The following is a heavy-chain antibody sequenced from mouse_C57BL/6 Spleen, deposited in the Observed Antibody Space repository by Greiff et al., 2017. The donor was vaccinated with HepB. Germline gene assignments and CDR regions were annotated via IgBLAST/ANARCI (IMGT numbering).Heavy chain of an antibody. Sequence: VQLQQSGAELARPGASVKMSCKASGYTFTSYTMHWVQQRPGQGLEWIGYINPSSGYTKYNQKFKDKATLTADKSSSTAYMQLSSLTSEDSAVYYCAREGWLLGFAYWGQGTLVTVSA. CDR2: INPSSGYT. CDR3: AREGWLLGFAY. V-gene: IGHV1-4*01. CDR1: GYTFTSYT. J-gene: IGHJ3*01. D-gene: IGHD2-3*01.